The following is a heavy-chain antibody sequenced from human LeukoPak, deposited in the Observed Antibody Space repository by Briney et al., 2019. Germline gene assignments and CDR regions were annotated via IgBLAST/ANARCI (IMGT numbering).Heavy chain of an antibody. CDR3: ARVVAGIDWFDL. V-gene: IGHV3-48*02. D-gene: IGHD6-19*01. CDR1: GFTFSSYS. Sequence: GGSLRLSCAASGFTFSSYSMNWVRQAPGKGLEWVSYISSGSSSIYYADSVKGRFTISRDNAKNSLYLQPNSLRDEDTAVYYCARVVAGIDWFDLWGQGTLVTVSS. CDR2: ISSGSSSI. J-gene: IGHJ5*02.